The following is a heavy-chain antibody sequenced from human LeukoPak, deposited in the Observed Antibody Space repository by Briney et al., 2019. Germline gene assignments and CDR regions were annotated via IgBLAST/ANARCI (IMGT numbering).Heavy chain of an antibody. CDR2: IYTSGST. CDR1: GGSISSYY. Sequence: SETLSLTCTVSGGSISSYYWSWIRQPAGKGLEWIGRIYTSGSTNYNPSLKSRVTMSVDTSKNQFSLELSSVTAADTAVYYCARVGSSSRAVDYWGQGTLVTVSS. J-gene: IGHJ4*02. CDR3: ARVGSSSRAVDY. D-gene: IGHD6-13*01. V-gene: IGHV4-4*07.